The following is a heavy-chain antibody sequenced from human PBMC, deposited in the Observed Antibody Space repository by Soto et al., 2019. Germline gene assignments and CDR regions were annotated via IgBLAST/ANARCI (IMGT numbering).Heavy chain of an antibody. CDR2: VYHSGRT. Sequence: SETLSLTCGVSVGSISFYNWNWIRQSPEKGLEWIGYVYHSGRTNYNPSLKSRVTISVDTSKNQFSLKLSSVTAADTAVYYCARHNDHGDYVGNYYFDYWGQSTLATVS. V-gene: IGHV4-59*08. CDR1: VGSISFYN. J-gene: IGHJ4*02. D-gene: IGHD4-17*01. CDR3: ARHNDHGDYVGNYYFDY.